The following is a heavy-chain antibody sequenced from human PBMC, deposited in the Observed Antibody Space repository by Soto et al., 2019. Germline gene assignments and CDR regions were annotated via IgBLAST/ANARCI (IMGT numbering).Heavy chain of an antibody. Sequence: GGSLRLSCAASGLNFGNYAMSWVRQAPGKGLEWVSVISNSGGTTYYADSVKGRFTISRDNSKNTLYLKMSSLRAEDTAIYYCAKKDPGPNSFDPWGQGTLVTVSS. V-gene: IGHV3-23*01. D-gene: IGHD2-8*01. CDR3: AKKDPGPNSFDP. CDR1: GLNFGNYA. CDR2: ISNSGGTT. J-gene: IGHJ5*02.